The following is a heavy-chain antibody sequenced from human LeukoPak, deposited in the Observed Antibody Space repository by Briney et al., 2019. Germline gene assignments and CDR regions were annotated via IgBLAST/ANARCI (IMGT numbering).Heavy chain of an antibody. CDR1: GFTFSSYE. CDR2: ISSGGSTI. V-gene: IGHV3-48*03. J-gene: IGHJ3*02. CDR3: ARAWTRGNSAAFDI. Sequence: GGSLRLSCAASGFTFSSYEMNWVRQAPGKGLEWVSYISSGGSTIYYPDSVKGRFTISRDNAKNSLYLQMNSLRAEDTAVYFCARAWTRGNSAAFDIWGQGTMVTVSS. D-gene: IGHD4-23*01.